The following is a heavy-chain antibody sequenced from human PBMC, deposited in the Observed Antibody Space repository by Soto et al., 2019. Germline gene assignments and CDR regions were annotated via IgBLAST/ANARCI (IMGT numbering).Heavy chain of an antibody. Sequence: SETLSLTCTVSGGSIYRSGYYWGWIRQPPGRGLEWIGNIDYNGVTYSNPSLKSRVTIARDTSKNQFSLKLTSVTAADTALYYCGKVLVGATGHTDSDSWGPGTLVT. CDR1: GGSIYRSGYY. V-gene: IGHV4-39*01. D-gene: IGHD2-15*01. CDR2: IDYNGVT. CDR3: GKVLVGATGHTDSDS. J-gene: IGHJ4*02.